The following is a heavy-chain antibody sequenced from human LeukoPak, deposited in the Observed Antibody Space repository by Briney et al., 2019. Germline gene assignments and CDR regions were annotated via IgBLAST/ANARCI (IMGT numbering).Heavy chain of an antibody. CDR3: ARTSGSRSPDAFDI. V-gene: IGHV3-48*03. CDR2: ISSSGSTI. CDR1: GLNFNDND. Sequence: GGSLRLSCAASGLNFNDNDMDWVRQAPGKGLEWVSYISSSGSTIYYADSVKGRFTISRDNAKNSLYLQMNSLRAEDTAVYYCARTSGSRSPDAFDIWGQGTMVTVSS. D-gene: IGHD1-26*01. J-gene: IGHJ3*02.